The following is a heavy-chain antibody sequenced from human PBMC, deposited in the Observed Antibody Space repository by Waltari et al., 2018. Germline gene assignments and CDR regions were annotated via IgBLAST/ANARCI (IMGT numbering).Heavy chain of an antibody. D-gene: IGHD4-4*01. CDR1: GGTFSSYA. J-gene: IGHJ6*02. CDR2: IIPILGIA. V-gene: IGHV1-69*04. CDR3: ARELTTPDYYYYGMDV. Sequence: KKPGSSVKVSCKASGGTFSSYAISWVRQAPGQGLEWMGRIIPILGIANYAQKFQGRVTITADKSTSTAYMELSSLRSEDTAVYYCARELTTPDYYYYGMDVWGQGTTVTVS.